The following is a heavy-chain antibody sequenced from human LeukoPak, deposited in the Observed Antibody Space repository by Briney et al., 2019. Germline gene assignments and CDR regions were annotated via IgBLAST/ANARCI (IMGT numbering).Heavy chain of an antibody. Sequence: APVKVSCKASGYTFTSYDINWVRQAPGHGLEWMGWIYPNSGATKYSREFQGRATLTTDTSISIAYMELSGLNSDDTAVYYCAAIAAAGHYYYDYWGQGTLVTVSS. CDR2: IYPNSGAT. D-gene: IGHD6-13*01. CDR3: AAIAAAGHYYYDY. CDR1: GYTFTSYD. J-gene: IGHJ4*02. V-gene: IGHV1-2*02.